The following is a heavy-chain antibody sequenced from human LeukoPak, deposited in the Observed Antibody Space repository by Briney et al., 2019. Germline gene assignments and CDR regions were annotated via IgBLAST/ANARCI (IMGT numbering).Heavy chain of an antibody. D-gene: IGHD6-19*01. J-gene: IGHJ1*01. CDR2: ISYNGGNK. Sequence: PGRSLRLSCAASGFTFSSYAIRWVRQAPGKGLEWVAVISYNGGNKYYADSVKGRFTISRDNSKNTLYLQMNSLRPEDTAVYYCARGGWYPESFQHWGQGALVTVSS. V-gene: IGHV3-30-3*01. CDR1: GFTFSSYA. CDR3: ARGGWYPESFQH.